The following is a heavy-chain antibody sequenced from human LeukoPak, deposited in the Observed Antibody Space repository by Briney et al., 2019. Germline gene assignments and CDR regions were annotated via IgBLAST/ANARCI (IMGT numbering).Heavy chain of an antibody. CDR1: GGSFSGYY. CDR2: INHSGNI. CDR3: ARGRRW. D-gene: IGHD5-24*01. Sequence: SETLSLTCAVYGGSFSGYYWTWIRQPPGKGLEWIGEINHSGNINYNPSLKSRLTISVDTSKNQFSLKLSSMTAADTAVYYCARGRRWWGQGALVTVSS. V-gene: IGHV4-34*01. J-gene: IGHJ4*02.